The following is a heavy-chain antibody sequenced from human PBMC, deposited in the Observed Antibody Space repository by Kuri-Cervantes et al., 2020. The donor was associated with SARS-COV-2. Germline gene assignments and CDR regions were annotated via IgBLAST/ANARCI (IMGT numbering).Heavy chain of an antibody. V-gene: IGHV1-2*04. CDR2: INPNSGGT. Sequence: ASVKVSCKASGYTFTGYYMHWVRQAPGQGLEWMGWINPNSGGTNYAQKFQGWVTMTRDTSISTVYMELSRLRSDDTAVYYCARDGYSYGVYYYYYLDAWGKGTTVTVSS. D-gene: IGHD5-18*01. CDR3: ARDGYSYGVYYYYYLDA. CDR1: GYTFTGYY. J-gene: IGHJ6*03.